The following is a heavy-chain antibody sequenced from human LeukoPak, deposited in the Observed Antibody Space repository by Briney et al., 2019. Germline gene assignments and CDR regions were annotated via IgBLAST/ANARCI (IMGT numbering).Heavy chain of an antibody. CDR2: ISTYNGNT. Sequence: ASVKVSCKASGYTFTNYGISWVRQASGQGLEWMGWISTYNGNTNYAQKLQGRVSMTTDTSTGTAYMELRSLRSDDTAVYYCARGIEYTSSELFDYWGQGTLVTVSS. J-gene: IGHJ4*02. V-gene: IGHV1-18*01. CDR3: ARGIEYTSSELFDY. D-gene: IGHD6-6*01. CDR1: GYTFTNYG.